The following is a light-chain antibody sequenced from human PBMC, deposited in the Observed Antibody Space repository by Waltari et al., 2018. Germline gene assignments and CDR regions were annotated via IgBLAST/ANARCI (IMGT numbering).Light chain of an antibody. CDR3: SSYAGNNISL. CDR2: DVN. J-gene: IGLJ2*01. Sequence: QSALTQPPSATGSPGQSVTISCTGTNSDVGTSTYVSWYQHRAGKAPKLIIFDVNKRPSGVPDRFSCSRSDNTASLTVSGLQAEDEADYYCSSYAGNNISLFGGWTKLTVL. CDR1: NSDVGTSTY. V-gene: IGLV2-8*01.